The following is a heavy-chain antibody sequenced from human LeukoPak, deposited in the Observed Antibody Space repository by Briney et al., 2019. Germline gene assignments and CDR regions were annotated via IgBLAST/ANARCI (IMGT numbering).Heavy chain of an antibody. CDR2: INPNSGGT. J-gene: IGHJ5*02. Sequence: GASVKVSCKASGYTFTGYYMHWVRQAPGQGLEWMGSINPNSGGTNYAQKFQGRVTMTRDTSISTAYMELSRLRSDDTAVYYCARDIVMVTYWFEPWGQGTLVTVSS. V-gene: IGHV1-2*02. CDR3: ARDIVMVTYWFEP. CDR1: GYTFTGYY. D-gene: IGHD5-18*01.